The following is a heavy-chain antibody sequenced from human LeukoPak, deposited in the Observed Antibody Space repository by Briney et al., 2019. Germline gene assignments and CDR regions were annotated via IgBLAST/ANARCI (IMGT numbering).Heavy chain of an antibody. Sequence: GGSLRLSCAASGFTFSSYGMHWVRQAPGKGLEWVAVISYDGSNKYYADSVKGRFTISRDNSKNTLYLQMNSLRAEDTALYYCAKGRRAVLLWFGELQDVSSFDYWGQGTLVTVSS. V-gene: IGHV3-30*18. D-gene: IGHD3-10*01. CDR3: AKGRRAVLLWFGELQDVSSFDY. J-gene: IGHJ4*02. CDR2: ISYDGSNK. CDR1: GFTFSSYG.